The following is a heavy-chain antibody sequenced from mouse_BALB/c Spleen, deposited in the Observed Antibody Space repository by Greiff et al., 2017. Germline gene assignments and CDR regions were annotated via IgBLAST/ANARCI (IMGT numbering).Heavy chain of an antibody. CDR2: ISSGGGST. CDR3: ARPYGRGTAWFAY. Sequence: EVMLVESGGGLVKPGGSLKLSCAASGFAFSSYDMSWVRQTPEKRLEWVAYISSGGGSTYYPDTVKGRFTISRDNAKNTLYLQMSSLKSEDTAMYYCARPYGRGTAWFAYWGQGTLVTVSA. CDR1: GFAFSSYD. V-gene: IGHV5-12-1*01. J-gene: IGHJ3*01. D-gene: IGHD1-1*01.